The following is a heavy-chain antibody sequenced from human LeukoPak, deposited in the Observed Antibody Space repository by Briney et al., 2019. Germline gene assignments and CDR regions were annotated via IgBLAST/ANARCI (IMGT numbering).Heavy chain of an antibody. CDR3: ATYAGSYSKYFQH. V-gene: IGHV5-51*01. Sequence: GESLKISCKGSEYSFTNYWIGWGRQMPGKGLEWMGIIYPRDSDTRYSPSFQGQVTISADKSLSTASLQWSSLKASDTAMYFCATYAGSYSKYFQHWGQGTLVTVSS. CDR2: IYPRDSDT. CDR1: EYSFTNYW. D-gene: IGHD3-10*01. J-gene: IGHJ1*01.